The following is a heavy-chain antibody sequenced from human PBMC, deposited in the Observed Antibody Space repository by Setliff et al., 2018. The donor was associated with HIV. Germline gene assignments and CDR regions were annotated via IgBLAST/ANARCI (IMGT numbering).Heavy chain of an antibody. CDR1: GGPVDILN. CDR3: ARVFPLVTAEDNRFDP. CDR2: IYSSATT. V-gene: IGHV4-4*08. J-gene: IGHJ5*02. D-gene: IGHD2-21*02. Sequence: PSETLSLTCSVSGGPVDILNLIWIRQRPGKGLECIGYIYSSATTNYNSALESRASISRDTSKNQISLKLRSVTAADTAVYYCARVFPLVTAEDNRFDPWGQGILVTVSS.